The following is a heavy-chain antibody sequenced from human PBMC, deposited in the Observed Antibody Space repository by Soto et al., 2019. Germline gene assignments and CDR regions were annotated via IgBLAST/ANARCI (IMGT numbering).Heavy chain of an antibody. CDR1: GLMFNTYA. CDR3: ANRPRYYNMDV. Sequence: GGSLRLSCAASGLMFNTYAMTWVRQAPGKGLEWVATITSTGGGTYYADSVKGRFTISRDNSDNRLYLQMYSLRAEDTAVYFCANRPRYYNMDVWGQGTTVTVSS. V-gene: IGHV3-23*01. CDR2: ITSTGGGT. J-gene: IGHJ6*02.